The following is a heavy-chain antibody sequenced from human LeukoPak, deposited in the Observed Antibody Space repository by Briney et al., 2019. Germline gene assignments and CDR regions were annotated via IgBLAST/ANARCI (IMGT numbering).Heavy chain of an antibody. CDR2: IKSKKDGGTT. Sequence: GGSLRLSCAASGFTFSNTWMSWVRQAPGKGLEWIGXIKSKKDGGTTDYAAPVKGRFTISRDDSKNTLYLQMNSLKTEDTAMYYCTTGAPSSGYLFDYWGQGTLVTVSS. V-gene: IGHV3-15*01. CDR1: GFTFSNTW. J-gene: IGHJ4*02. CDR3: TTGAPSSGYLFDY. D-gene: IGHD3-22*01.